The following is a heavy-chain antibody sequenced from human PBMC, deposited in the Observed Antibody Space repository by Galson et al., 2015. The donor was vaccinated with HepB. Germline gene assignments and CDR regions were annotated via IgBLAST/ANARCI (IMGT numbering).Heavy chain of an antibody. V-gene: IGHV3-30*03. CDR1: GFTFSTYG. CDR3: ATESNWNYRGAFDI. Sequence: SLRLSCAASGFTFSTYGMHWVRQAPGKGLEWVAVISYDGNNKFCADSVKGRFTISRDNSKNTLYLQMNSLRAEDTAVYYCATESNWNYRGAFDIWGQGTMVTVSS. D-gene: IGHD1-7*01. CDR2: ISYDGNNK. J-gene: IGHJ3*02.